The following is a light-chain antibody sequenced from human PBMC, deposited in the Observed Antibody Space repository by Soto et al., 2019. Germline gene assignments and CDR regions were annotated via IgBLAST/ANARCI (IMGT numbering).Light chain of an antibody. V-gene: IGKV3-20*01. J-gene: IGKJ5*01. CDR2: AAS. CDR1: QSVRDNS. Sequence: EMVLTQSPGTLSLSPGARATLSCRASQSVRDNSLAWYQQKPGQAPRLLIYAASSRATGIPDTFSGSGSGTHFTLTISRLGPEDFAVYYCQQSGTSPITFGQGTRLEIK. CDR3: QQSGTSPIT.